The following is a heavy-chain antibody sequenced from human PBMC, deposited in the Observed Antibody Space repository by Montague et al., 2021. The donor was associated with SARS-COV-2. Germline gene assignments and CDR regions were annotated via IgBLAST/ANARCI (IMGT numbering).Heavy chain of an antibody. V-gene: IGHV4-59*01. D-gene: IGHD2-21*01. Sequence: SETLSLTCTVSFGSISTYSWSWIRQPPGKGLEWIGFIFYNGSTKYNPSLKRRVSISLDTSKNQFSLKLSSVTAADTAVYYCARQDAWAYCGDEYYRGWFDSWDQGTLVTVSS. CDR3: ARQDAWAYCGDEYYRGWFDS. CDR1: FGSISTYS. J-gene: IGHJ5*01. CDR2: IFYNGST.